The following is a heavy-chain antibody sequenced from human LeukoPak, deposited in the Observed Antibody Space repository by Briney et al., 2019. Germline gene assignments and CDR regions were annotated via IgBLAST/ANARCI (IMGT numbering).Heavy chain of an antibody. D-gene: IGHD4-11*01. CDR2: IIPIFGTP. Sequence: SVKVSCKTSGGTFSTYDISWVRQAPGQGLEWVGRIIPIFGTPNYARKFQGRLTITADKSTSTVYMELSSLRSEDTAMYYCARRLEIWGQGTLVTVPS. CDR3: ARRLEI. V-gene: IGHV1-69*06. J-gene: IGHJ4*02. CDR1: GGTFSTYD.